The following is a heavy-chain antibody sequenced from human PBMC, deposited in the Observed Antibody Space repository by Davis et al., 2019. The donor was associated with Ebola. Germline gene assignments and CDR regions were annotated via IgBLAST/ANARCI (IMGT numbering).Heavy chain of an antibody. J-gene: IGHJ6*02. CDR2: INFNTGSP. V-gene: IGHV7-4-1*02. D-gene: IGHD2-15*01. Sequence: ASVKVSCKASGYTFSTYAMNWVRQAPGQGLQWMGWINFNTGSPTYAQGLTGRYVFSLDTSVNTAYLEINGLKTEDTAVYFCASGGSHYYIMDVWGQGTTVTVSS. CDR1: GYTFSTYA. CDR3: ASGGSHYYIMDV.